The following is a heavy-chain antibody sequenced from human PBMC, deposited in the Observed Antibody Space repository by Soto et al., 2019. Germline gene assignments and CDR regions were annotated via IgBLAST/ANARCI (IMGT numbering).Heavy chain of an antibody. CDR3: ARRTRSRYYYYYGMDV. D-gene: IGHD3-3*01. CDR1: GGSFSGYY. J-gene: IGHJ6*02. Sequence: PSETLSLTCAVYGGSFSGYYWSWIRQPPGKGLEWIGEINHSGSTYYNPSLKSRVTISVDTSKNQFSLKLSSVTAADTAVYYCARRTRSRYYYYYGMDVWGQGTTVTVSS. CDR2: INHSGST. V-gene: IGHV4-34*01.